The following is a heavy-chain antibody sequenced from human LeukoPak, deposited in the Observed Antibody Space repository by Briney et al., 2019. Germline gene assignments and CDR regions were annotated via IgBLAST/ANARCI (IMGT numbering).Heavy chain of an antibody. CDR2: INPNSGGT. D-gene: IGHD6-6*01. J-gene: IGHJ4*02. V-gene: IGHV1-2*02. CDR1: GYTFTSYG. CDR3: ARDLSASIAARPPRYYFDY. Sequence: ASVKVSCKASGYTFTSYGISWVRQAPGQGLEWMGWINPNSGGTNYAQKFQGRVTMTRDTSIGTAHMELSRLRSDDTAVYYCARDLSASIAARPPRYYFDYWGQGTLVTVSS.